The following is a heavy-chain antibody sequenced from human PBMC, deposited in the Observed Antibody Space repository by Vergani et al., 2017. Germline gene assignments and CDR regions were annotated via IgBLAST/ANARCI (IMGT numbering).Heavy chain of an antibody. CDR3: AKANPRNSGYDYLYYYHAMDV. J-gene: IGHJ6*02. V-gene: IGHV3-23*01. D-gene: IGHD5-12*01. CDR1: GFTFNHYA. CDR2: ISGSGGST. Sequence: EVQLLQSEGAVVQPGGSLRLSCAASGFTFNHYAMNWVRQAPGKGLEWVSGISGSGGSTYYAGSVKGRFTISRDSSKNTLYLQMNSLSAGDTAVYYCAKANPRNSGYDYLYYYHAMDVWGQGTLVTVSS.